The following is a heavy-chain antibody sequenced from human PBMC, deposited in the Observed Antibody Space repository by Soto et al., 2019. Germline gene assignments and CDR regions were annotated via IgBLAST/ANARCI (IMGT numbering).Heavy chain of an antibody. CDR3: ARGLSSSTWFDP. CDR2: IHYAGSI. V-gene: IGHV4-59*01. CDR1: GGSISPYY. J-gene: IGHJ5*02. D-gene: IGHD6-19*01. Sequence: SETLSLTCAVSGGSISPYYWSWVRQPPGKGLEYIGYIHYAGSISYNPSLESRVMMSVDTSKNQFSLKLSSVTAADAAVYYCARGLSSSTWFDPWGQGTLVTVSS.